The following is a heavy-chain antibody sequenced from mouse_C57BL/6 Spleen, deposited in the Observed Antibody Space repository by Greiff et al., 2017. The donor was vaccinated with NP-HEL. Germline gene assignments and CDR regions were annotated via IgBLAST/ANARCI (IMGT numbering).Heavy chain of an antibody. CDR1: GYAFSSSW. CDR3: ARWDYDYDKFAY. V-gene: IGHV1-82*01. CDR2: IYPGDGDT. J-gene: IGHJ3*01. Sequence: VQLQESGPELVKPGASVKISCKASGYAFSSSWMNWVKQRPGKGLEWIGRIYPGDGDTNYNGKFKGKATLTADKSSSTAYMQLSSLTSEDSAVYFCARWDYDYDKFAYWGQGTLVTVSA. D-gene: IGHD2-4*01.